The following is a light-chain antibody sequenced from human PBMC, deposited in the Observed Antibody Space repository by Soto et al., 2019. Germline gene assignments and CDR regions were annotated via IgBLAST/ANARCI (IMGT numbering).Light chain of an antibody. V-gene: IGKV3-15*01. CDR2: GAS. CDR1: QSISSN. CDR3: QQYGSSPRT. J-gene: IGKJ1*01. Sequence: EIVMTQFPSTLYVSPGGRATLSCRASQSISSNLAWYQQKPGQAPRLLVYGASTRATGIPARFSGSGSGTEFTLTISSLQSEDFAVYYCQQYGSSPRTFGQGTNVDI.